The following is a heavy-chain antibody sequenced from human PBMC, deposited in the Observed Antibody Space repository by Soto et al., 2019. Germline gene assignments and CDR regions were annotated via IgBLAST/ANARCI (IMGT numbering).Heavy chain of an antibody. CDR1: GYTFSSYA. CDR3: AREGFDWLPLPTDY. D-gene: IGHD3-9*01. CDR2: ISYDGSNK. J-gene: IGHJ4*02. Sequence: QVQLVESGGGVVQPGRSLRLSCAASGYTFSSYAMHWVRQAPGKGLEWVAVISYDGSNKYYADSVKGRFTISRDNSKNTLYLQMNSLRAEDTAVYYCAREGFDWLPLPTDYWGQGTLVTVSS. V-gene: IGHV3-30-3*01.